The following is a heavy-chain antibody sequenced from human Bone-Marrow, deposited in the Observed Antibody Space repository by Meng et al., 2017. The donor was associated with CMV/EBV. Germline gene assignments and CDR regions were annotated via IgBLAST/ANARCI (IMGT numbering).Heavy chain of an antibody. CDR3: ARVIPRDPYYFNN. CDR1: GGTFSSYA. CDR2: IIPIFGTA. J-gene: IGHJ4*01. Sequence: SVKVSCKASGGTFSSYAISWVRQAPGQGLEWMGGIIPIFGTANYAQKFQGRVTITTDESTSTAYMELSSLRSEDTAVYYCARVIPRDPYYFNNWGHGTLVTVSS. V-gene: IGHV1-69*05.